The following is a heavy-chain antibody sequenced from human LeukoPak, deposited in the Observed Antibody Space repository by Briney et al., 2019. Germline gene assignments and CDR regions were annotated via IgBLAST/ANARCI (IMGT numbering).Heavy chain of an antibody. CDR1: GGSISSYY. D-gene: IGHD2-15*01. J-gene: IGHJ2*01. Sequence: SETLSLTCTVSGGSISSYYWSYIRQPPGKGLEWIGYIYFSGSTNYNPSLKSRVTISADTSKNQFSLQLNSVTPEDTAVYYCARAHIVVVVAATWYFDLWGRGTLVTVSS. V-gene: IGHV4-59*12. CDR2: IYFSGST. CDR3: ARAHIVVVVAATWYFDL.